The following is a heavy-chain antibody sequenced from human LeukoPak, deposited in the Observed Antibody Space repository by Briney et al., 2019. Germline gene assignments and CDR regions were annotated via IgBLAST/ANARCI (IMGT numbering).Heavy chain of an antibody. Sequence: APVKVSCKASGYTFTGYYMHWVRQAPGQGLEWMGWINPNSGGTNYAQKFQGRVTMTRDTSISTAYMELSRLRSDDTAVYYCAIPAGAAAGYDYWGQGTLVTVSS. D-gene: IGHD6-13*01. CDR3: AIPAGAAAGYDY. CDR1: GYTFTGYY. CDR2: INPNSGGT. J-gene: IGHJ4*02. V-gene: IGHV1-2*02.